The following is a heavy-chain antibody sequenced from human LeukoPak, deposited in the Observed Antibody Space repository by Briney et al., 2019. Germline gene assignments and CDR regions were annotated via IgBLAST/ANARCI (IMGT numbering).Heavy chain of an antibody. CDR2: INHSGST. D-gene: IGHD3-16*02. CDR1: GGSFSGYY. J-gene: IGHJ4*02. Sequence: SETLSLTCAVYGGSFSGYYWSWIRQPPGKGLEWIGEINHSGSTNYNPSLKSRVTISVDTSKNQFSLKPSSVTAADTAVYYCARGKGWYDYVWGSYRYSFDYWGQGTLVTVSS. CDR3: ARGKGWYDYVWGSYRYSFDY. V-gene: IGHV4-34*01.